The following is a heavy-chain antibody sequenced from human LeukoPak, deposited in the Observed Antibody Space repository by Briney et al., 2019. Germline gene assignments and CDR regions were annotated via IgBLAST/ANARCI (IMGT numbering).Heavy chain of an antibody. J-gene: IGHJ6*02. D-gene: IGHD6-13*01. CDR2: INTNTGNP. Sequence: GASVKVSCKASGYTFTSYAMNWVRQAPGQGLEWMGWINTNTGNPTYAQGFTGRFVFSLDTSVSTAYLQISSLKAEDTAVYYCAASGLGSWYVHYYYYYGMDVWGQGTTVTVSS. CDR1: GYTFTSYA. CDR3: AASGLGSWYVHYYYYYGMDV. V-gene: IGHV7-4-1*02.